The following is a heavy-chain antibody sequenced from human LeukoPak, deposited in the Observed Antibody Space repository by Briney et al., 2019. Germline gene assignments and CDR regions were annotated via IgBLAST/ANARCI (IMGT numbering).Heavy chain of an antibody. D-gene: IGHD2-15*01. J-gene: IGHJ3*02. V-gene: IGHV4-59*11. CDR3: ARNGWHDAFDI. CDR2: IYYRGTT. CDR1: GGSISSHY. Sequence: SETLSLTCNVSGGSISSHYWSWIRQPPGKGLEWIGHIYYRGTTYYNPSLKSRVTISVNTSKNQFSLKLSAVTAADTAVYYCARNGWHDAFDIWGQGTMVTVSS.